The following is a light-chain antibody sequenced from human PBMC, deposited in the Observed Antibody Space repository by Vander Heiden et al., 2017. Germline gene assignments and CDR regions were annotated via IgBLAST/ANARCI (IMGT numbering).Light chain of an antibody. CDR3: MQALQTPFT. CDR1: QSLLQSNGYNY. Sequence: DILITPSPLSLPVTPGEPASIPCRSSQSLLQSNGYNYLDWYLQKPGQSPQLLIYLGSNRASGVPDRFSGSGSGTDFTLKISRVEAEDVGVYYCMQALQTPFTFGPGTKVDIK. V-gene: IGKV2-28*01. CDR2: LGS. J-gene: IGKJ3*01.